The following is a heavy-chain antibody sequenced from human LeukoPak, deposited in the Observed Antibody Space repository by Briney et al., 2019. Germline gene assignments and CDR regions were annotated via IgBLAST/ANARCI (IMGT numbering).Heavy chain of an antibody. CDR2: IYSGGST. CDR3: ARGGGSSSWFSPKYYFDY. D-gene: IGHD6-13*01. CDR1: GFTVSSNY. V-gene: IGHV3-66*01. J-gene: IGHJ4*02. Sequence: GGSLRLSCAASGFTVSSNYMSWVRQAPGKGLEWVSVIYSGGSTYYADSVKGRFTISRDNSKNTLYLQMNSLRAEDTAVYYCARGGGSSSWFSPKYYFDYWGQGTLVTASS.